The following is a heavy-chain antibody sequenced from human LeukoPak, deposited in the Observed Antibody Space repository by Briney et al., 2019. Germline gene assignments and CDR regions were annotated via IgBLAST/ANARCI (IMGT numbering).Heavy chain of an antibody. CDR1: GGSISSYY. J-gene: IGHJ4*02. CDR2: IYYSGST. Sequence: PSESLSLTCTVSGGSISSYYWSWIRQPPGKGLEWIGYIYYSGSTNYNPSLKSRVTISVDASKKQFSLKLSSVTAADTAVYYCARGMEGPYYFDYWGQGTLVTVS. D-gene: IGHD1-1*01. V-gene: IGHV4-59*01. CDR3: ARGMEGPYYFDY.